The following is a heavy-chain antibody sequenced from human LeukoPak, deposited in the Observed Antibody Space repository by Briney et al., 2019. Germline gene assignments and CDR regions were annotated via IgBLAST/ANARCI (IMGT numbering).Heavy chain of an antibody. CDR1: GYTFTGYY. CDR3: ARGLYSSSWDIGFEDY. D-gene: IGHD6-13*01. V-gene: IGHV1-2*02. J-gene: IGHJ4*02. Sequence: ASVKVSCKASGYTFTGYYMHWVRQAPGQGLEWMGWINPNSGGTNYAQKFQGGVTMTRDTSISTAYMELSRLRSDDTAVYYCARGLYSSSWDIGFEDYGGQGTLVTVSS. CDR2: INPNSGGT.